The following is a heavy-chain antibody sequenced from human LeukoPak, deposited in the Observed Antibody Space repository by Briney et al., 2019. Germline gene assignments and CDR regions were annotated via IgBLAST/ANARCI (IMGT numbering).Heavy chain of an antibody. CDR2: IYYSGST. CDR1: GGSISSSSYY. CDR3: ARHLPAGVHFFDY. J-gene: IGHJ4*02. V-gene: IGHV4-39*01. Sequence: SETLSLTCTVSGGSISSSSYYWGWIRQPPGKGLEWIGSIYYSGSTYCNPSLKSRVTISVDTSKNQFSLKLSSVTAADTAVYYCARHLPAGVHFFDYWGQGTLVTVSS. D-gene: IGHD6-13*01.